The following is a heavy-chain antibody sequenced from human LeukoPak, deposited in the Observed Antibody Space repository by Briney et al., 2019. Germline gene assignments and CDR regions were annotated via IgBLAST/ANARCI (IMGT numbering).Heavy chain of an antibody. J-gene: IGHJ4*02. CDR1: GFTFSSYA. CDR3: ARGDSVLRFLEWSNEPFDY. CDR2: INHSGST. Sequence: GSLRLSCAASGFTFSSYAMTWIRQPPGKGLEWIGEINHSGSTNYNPSLKSRVTISVDTSTNQFSLKLSSVTAADTAVYYCARGDSVLRFLEWSNEPFDYWGQGTLVTVSS. V-gene: IGHV4-34*01. D-gene: IGHD3-3*01.